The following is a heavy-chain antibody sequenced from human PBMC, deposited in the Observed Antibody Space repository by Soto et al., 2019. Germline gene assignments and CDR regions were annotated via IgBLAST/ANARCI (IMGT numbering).Heavy chain of an antibody. D-gene: IGHD6-19*01. CDR3: ARARGYSSGWIDY. CDR1: GGSISSGGYS. Sequence: QLQLQESGSGLVKPSQTLSLTCAVSGGSISSGGYSWSWIRQPPGKGLEWIGYIYHSGSTYYNPSLKSRVTISVDRSKNQCSLKLSSVTAADTAVYYCARARGYSSGWIDYWGQGTLVTVSS. J-gene: IGHJ4*02. V-gene: IGHV4-30-2*01. CDR2: IYHSGST.